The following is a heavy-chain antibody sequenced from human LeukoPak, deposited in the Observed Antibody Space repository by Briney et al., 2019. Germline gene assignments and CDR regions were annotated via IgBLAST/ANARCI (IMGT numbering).Heavy chain of an antibody. D-gene: IGHD6-13*01. CDR2: INAGNGNT. CDR3: ARDRRYSSSRSNWFDP. J-gene: IGHJ5*02. V-gene: IGHV1-3*01. Sequence: ASVKVSCKASGYTFTSYAMHWVRQAPGQRLEWMGWINAGNGNTKYSQKFQGRVTITRDTSASTAYMELSSLRSEDTAVYHCARDRRYSSSRSNWFDPWGQGTLVTVSS. CDR1: GYTFTSYA.